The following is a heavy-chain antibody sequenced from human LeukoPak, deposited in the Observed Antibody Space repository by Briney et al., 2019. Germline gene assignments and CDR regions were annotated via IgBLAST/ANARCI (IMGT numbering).Heavy chain of an antibody. V-gene: IGHV3-7*04. CDR2: INQDGSDK. Sequence: PGGSLRLSCAASGFTFSNSWMTWVRQAPGKGLEWVANINQDGSDKHYVESLKGRFTISRDNAKNSLLLQMNSLRVEDTAMYYCARERAYKSFDYWGEGALATVSS. CDR1: GFTFSNSW. D-gene: IGHD3-16*01. CDR3: ARERAYKSFDY. J-gene: IGHJ4*02.